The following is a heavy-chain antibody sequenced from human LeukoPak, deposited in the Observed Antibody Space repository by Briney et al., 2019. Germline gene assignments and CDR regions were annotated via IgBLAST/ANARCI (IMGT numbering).Heavy chain of an antibody. CDR2: INHSGCT. D-gene: IGHD3-22*01. CDR1: GGSFSGYY. Sequence: PSETLSLTCAVYGGSFSGYYWSWIRQPPGKGLEWIGEINHSGCTNYNPSLKSRVTISVDTSKNQFSLKLSSVTAADTAVYYCARVGTYYYDSSGYTNYYYYYGMDVWGQGTTVTVSS. CDR3: ARVGTYYYDSSGYTNYYYYYGMDV. J-gene: IGHJ6*02. V-gene: IGHV4-34*01.